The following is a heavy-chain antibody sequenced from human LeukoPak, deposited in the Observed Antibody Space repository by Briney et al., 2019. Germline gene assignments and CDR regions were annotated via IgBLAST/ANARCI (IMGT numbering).Heavy chain of an antibody. D-gene: IGHD6-6*01. CDR2: INPSGGST. J-gene: IGHJ4*02. Sequence: ASVKVSCKASGYTFTSYGISWVRQAPGQGLEWMGIINPSGGSTSYAQKFQGRVTMTRDTSTSTVYMELSSLRSEDTAVYYCARDLFTRSSSADYWGQGTLVTVSS. V-gene: IGHV1-46*01. CDR1: GYTFTSYG. CDR3: ARDLFTRSSSADY.